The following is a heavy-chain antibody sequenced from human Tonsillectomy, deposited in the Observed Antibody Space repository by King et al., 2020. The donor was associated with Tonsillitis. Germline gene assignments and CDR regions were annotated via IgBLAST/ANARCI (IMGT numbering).Heavy chain of an antibody. D-gene: IGHD5-24*01. Sequence: QLVQSGAEVKKPGSSVKVSCKASGGTFSSYAISWVRQAPGQGLEWVGRIIPILGIANYAQKFQGRVTITADKSTSTAYMELSSLRYEDTAVYYCARERWLRWLHFLLSGMDVGGQGPTVTVSS. CDR1: GGTFSSYA. CDR3: ARERWLRWLHFLLSGMDV. V-gene: IGHV1-69*09. CDR2: IIPILGIA. J-gene: IGHJ6*02.